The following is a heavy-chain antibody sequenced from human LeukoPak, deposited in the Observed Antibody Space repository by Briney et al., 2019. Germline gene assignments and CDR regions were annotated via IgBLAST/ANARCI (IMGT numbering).Heavy chain of an antibody. J-gene: IGHJ4*02. CDR1: GFTFGSSA. D-gene: IGHD2-8*02. Sequence: GGSLRLSCAASGFTFGSSAMHWVRQGPGKGLEWVAYIAHHGNNKCYADSVKGRFTISRDNSKRTLYLQMNSLRVDDTAVYYCAKDGSWSCTDWGQGTLVTVSS. CDR2: IAHHGNNK. V-gene: IGHV3-30*02. CDR3: AKDGSWSCTD.